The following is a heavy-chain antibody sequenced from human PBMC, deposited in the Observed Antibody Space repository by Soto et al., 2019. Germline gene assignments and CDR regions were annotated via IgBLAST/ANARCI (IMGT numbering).Heavy chain of an antibody. CDR1: GYTFTTYA. D-gene: IGHD6-19*01. Sequence: ASVKVSCKASGYTFTTYAMHWVRQAPGQRLEWMGWINAGNGNTKYSQKFQGRVTITRDTSASTAYMELSSLRSEDTAVHYCARDRSVAVAGPGWFDPWGQGTLVTVSS. CDR3: ARDRSVAVAGPGWFDP. J-gene: IGHJ5*02. CDR2: INAGNGNT. V-gene: IGHV1-3*01.